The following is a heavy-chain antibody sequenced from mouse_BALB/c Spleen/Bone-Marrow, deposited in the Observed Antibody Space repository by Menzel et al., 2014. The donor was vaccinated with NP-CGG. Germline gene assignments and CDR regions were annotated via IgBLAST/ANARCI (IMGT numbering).Heavy chain of an antibody. CDR2: IRNKANGYTT. V-gene: IGHV7-3*02. CDR1: GSTFTDYY. CDR3: ARGKGSVFFDY. D-gene: IGHD1-3*01. Sequence: EVKLVESGGGLVQPGGSLRLSCATSGSTFTDYYMNWVRQPPGKALEWLGFIRNKANGYTTEYSASVKGRFTISRDNSQSILYLQMNTLRAEDSATYYCARGKGSVFFDYWGQGTTLTVSS. J-gene: IGHJ2*01.